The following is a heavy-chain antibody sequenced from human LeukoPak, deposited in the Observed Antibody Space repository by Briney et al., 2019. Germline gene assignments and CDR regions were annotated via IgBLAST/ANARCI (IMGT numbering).Heavy chain of an antibody. CDR3: VRVRSVSSAWRAFDI. CDR2: IWSDGSAK. CDR1: GFTFSSYG. Sequence: GGSLRLSCAASGFTFSSYGMHWVRQAPGKALEWVPVIWSDGSAKYYADSVTGRVTISRDNSKNTLYLQIYSLRAEDTAVYYCVRVRSVSSAWRAFDIWGQGTMVIVSS. V-gene: IGHV3-33*01. D-gene: IGHD6-19*01. J-gene: IGHJ3*02.